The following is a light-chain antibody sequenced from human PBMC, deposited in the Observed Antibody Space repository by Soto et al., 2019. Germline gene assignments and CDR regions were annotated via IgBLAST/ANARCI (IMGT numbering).Light chain of an antibody. J-gene: IGLJ3*02. Sequence: QSVLTQPPSASGTPGQSVTISCSGSYSNIGTNDVNWYQQLPGTAPKLLVYRNNKRPSGVPDRFSGSRSGTSASLAIRGLQSEDEADYYCGVWDDSLNGRVFSGGTKLTVL. CDR2: RNN. CDR1: YSNIGTND. CDR3: GVWDDSLNGRV. V-gene: IGLV1-44*01.